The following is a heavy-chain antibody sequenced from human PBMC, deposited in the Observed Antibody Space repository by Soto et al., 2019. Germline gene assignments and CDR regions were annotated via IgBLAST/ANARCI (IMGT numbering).Heavy chain of an antibody. CDR2: IFNSGTT. V-gene: IGHV4-31*02. CDR1: GASTVSHYH. CDR3: ALALGPTTGLDS. Sequence: QVQLQESGPGLVKPSQTLSLTCSVSGASTVSHYHWTWIRQPPGKGLEWMGYIFNSGTTFYNPSLTSRLSISMDTSGNHFSLELRSVTAADTAVYYCALALGPTTGLDSWGQGTLVTVS. D-gene: IGHD1-26*01. J-gene: IGHJ4*02.